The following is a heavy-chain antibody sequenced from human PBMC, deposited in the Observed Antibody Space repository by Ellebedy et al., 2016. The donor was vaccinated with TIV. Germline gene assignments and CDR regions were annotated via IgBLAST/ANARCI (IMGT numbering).Heavy chain of an antibody. CDR3: TTITAKGVAGS. CDR1: GGSISSYY. V-gene: IGHV3-15*01. D-gene: IGHD6-19*01. J-gene: IGHJ5*02. Sequence: PGGSLRLSCTVPGGSISSYYWGWIRQPPGKGLEWVGRIKSKTDGGTTDYAAPVKGRFTISRDDSKNTLYLQMNSLKTEDTAVYYCTTITAKGVAGSWGQGTLVTVSS. CDR2: IKSKTDGGTT.